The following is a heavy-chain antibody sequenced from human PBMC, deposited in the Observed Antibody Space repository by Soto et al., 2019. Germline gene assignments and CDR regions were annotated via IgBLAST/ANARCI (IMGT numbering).Heavy chain of an antibody. Sequence: EVQLVESGGGLVQPGASLRLSCAASGFTFSSYWMHWVRQAPGKGLVWVSRINSDGSSTSYAGSVKGRFTISRDNAKNTPYLQMNSLRAEDTAVYYCVRTSLVVAAATREDYWGQGTLVTVSS. D-gene: IGHD2-15*01. CDR2: INSDGSST. V-gene: IGHV3-74*01. J-gene: IGHJ4*02. CDR3: VRTSLVVAAATREDY. CDR1: GFTFSSYW.